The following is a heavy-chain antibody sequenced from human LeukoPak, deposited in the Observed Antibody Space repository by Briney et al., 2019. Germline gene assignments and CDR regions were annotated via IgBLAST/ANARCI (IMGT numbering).Heavy chain of an antibody. J-gene: IGHJ3*01. CDR3: TRGGLEAPCDV. CDR1: GFNFSKSD. CDR2: IGPGGHT. V-gene: IGHV3-13*01. D-gene: IGHD5-24*01. Sequence: GGSLRHSCSASGFNFSKSDMHWVRQEKGKGLEWVSSIGPGGHTYYAPSVKGRFTISRENAKNSLYLQMNSLRAGDTAIYYCTRGGLEAPCDVWGQGTMVAVSS.